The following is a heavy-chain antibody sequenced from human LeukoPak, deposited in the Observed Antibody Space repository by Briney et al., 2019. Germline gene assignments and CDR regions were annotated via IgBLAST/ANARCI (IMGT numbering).Heavy chain of an antibody. D-gene: IGHD3-22*01. CDR1: GFTVSSTY. J-gene: IGHJ4*02. Sequence: PGGSLRLSCAASGFTVSSTYISWVRQAPGKGLEWVSVLYSGGGTFYADSVRARFTISRDYSKNTLYLQMNALRAEDTAVYYCARDLPHYDWGQGTLVTVSS. CDR2: LYSGGGT. V-gene: IGHV3-66*01. CDR3: ARDLPHYD.